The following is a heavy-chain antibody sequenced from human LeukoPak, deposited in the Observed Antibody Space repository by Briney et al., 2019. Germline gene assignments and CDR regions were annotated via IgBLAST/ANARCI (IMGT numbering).Heavy chain of an antibody. CDR2: IYYSGST. Sequence: TSQTLSLTCTVSGGSISSGGYYWSWIRQHPGKGLEWIGYIYYSGSTYYNPSLKSRVTISVDTSKNQFSLKLSSVTAAETAVYYCARLAITMVRGVITPLDVWGQGTTVTVSS. J-gene: IGHJ6*02. D-gene: IGHD3-10*01. CDR3: ARLAITMVRGVITPLDV. CDR1: GGSISSGGYY. V-gene: IGHV4-31*03.